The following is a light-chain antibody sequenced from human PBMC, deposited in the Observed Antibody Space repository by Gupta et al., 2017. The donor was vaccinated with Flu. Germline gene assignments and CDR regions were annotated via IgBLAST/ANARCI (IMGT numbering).Light chain of an antibody. CDR2: DAS. CDR3: QKLSNWPPYT. CDR1: QSVGTY. Sequence: EIVLTQSPATLSLSPGERATLSCRASQSVGTYLAWYQQKPGQTPRLLIYDASNRDTGIPARFSGSGSGKDFTLTISSREPEDFAVYYCQKLSNWPPYTFGQGTRLEIK. J-gene: IGKJ2*01. V-gene: IGKV3-11*01.